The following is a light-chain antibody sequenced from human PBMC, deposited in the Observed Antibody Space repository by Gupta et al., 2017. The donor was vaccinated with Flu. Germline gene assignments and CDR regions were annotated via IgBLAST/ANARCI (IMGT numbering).Light chain of an antibody. CDR1: SSNIGAGYD. CDR3: QSYDSSRSAWV. J-gene: IGLJ3*02. CDR2: GNS. V-gene: IGLV1-40*01. Sequence: QSVLTQPPSVSGAPGQRVTISCTGSSSNIGAGYDVHCYQQRPETAPKLLIYGNSNRPSGVPDRFSGSKSGTSASLATTGLQAEDEADYYCQSYDSSRSAWVFGGGTKLTVL.